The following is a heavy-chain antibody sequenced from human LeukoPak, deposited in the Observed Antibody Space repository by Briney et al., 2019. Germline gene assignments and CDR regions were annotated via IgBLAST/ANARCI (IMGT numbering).Heavy chain of an antibody. Sequence: SETLSLTCTVSGGSISSYYWGWIRQPPGKGLEWIGSIYYSGSTYYNPSLKSRVTISVDTSKNQFSLKLSSVTAADTAVYYCARVLVAYNDILTGYFRGDYYYYYMDVWGKGTTVTVSS. V-gene: IGHV4-39*07. J-gene: IGHJ6*03. CDR2: IYYSGST. CDR3: ARVLVAYNDILTGYFRGDYYYYYMDV. D-gene: IGHD3-9*01. CDR1: GGSISSYY.